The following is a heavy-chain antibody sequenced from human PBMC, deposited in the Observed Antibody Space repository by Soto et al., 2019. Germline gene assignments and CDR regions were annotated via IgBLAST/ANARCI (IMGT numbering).Heavy chain of an antibody. CDR2: ISYDGNSK. Sequence: QVQLVESGGGVVQPGRSLRLSCAASGFTFNSYDMHWVRQAPGKGLEWVAVISYDGNSKYYADSVKGRFTISRDNSKNRLNWIVNSLRVDDRGVYYGAKIGSHDCYGSSRYSSWGQGMVVTDSS. J-gene: IGHJ5*02. CDR3: AKIGSHDCYGSSRYSS. V-gene: IGHV3-30*18. D-gene: IGHD2-21*02. CDR1: GFTFNSYD.